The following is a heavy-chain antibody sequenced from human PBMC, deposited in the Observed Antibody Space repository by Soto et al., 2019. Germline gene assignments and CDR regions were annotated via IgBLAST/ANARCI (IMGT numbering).Heavy chain of an antibody. Sequence: SETLSLTCTVSGGSIISYYWSWILQPPGKGLEWIGYIYYSGSTNYNPSLKSRVTISVDTSKNQFSLKLSSVTAADTAVYYCARHDPYYSSTSCYDWFDPWGQGTLVTVXS. V-gene: IGHV4-59*08. CDR1: GGSIISYY. CDR3: ARHDPYYSSTSCYDWFDP. CDR2: IYYSGST. D-gene: IGHD2-2*01. J-gene: IGHJ5*02.